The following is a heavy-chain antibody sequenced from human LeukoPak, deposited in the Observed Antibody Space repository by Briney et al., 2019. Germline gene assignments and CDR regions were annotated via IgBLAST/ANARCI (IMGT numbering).Heavy chain of an antibody. CDR3: ARIDGYNSAFDY. CDR1: GGSISSYY. Sequence: SETLSLTCTVSGGSISSYYWSWIREPPGKGLEGIGYIYYSGSTNYNPSLKSRVTISVDTSKNQFSLKLSSVTAADTAVYYCARIDGYNSAFDYWGQGTLVTVSS. D-gene: IGHD5-24*01. J-gene: IGHJ4*02. CDR2: IYYSGST. V-gene: IGHV4-59*01.